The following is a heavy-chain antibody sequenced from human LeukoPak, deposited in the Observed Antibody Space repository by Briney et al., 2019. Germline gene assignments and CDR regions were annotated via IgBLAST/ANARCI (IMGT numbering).Heavy chain of an antibody. CDR3: ASTTVTTKIVGFDY. J-gene: IGHJ4*02. CDR2: ISSSSSTI. CDR1: GFTFSSYS. Sequence: GGSLRLSCAASGFTFSSYSMNWVRQAPGKGLEWVSCISSSSSTIYYADSVKGRFTISRDNAKNSLYLQMNSLRAEDTAVYYCASTTVTTKIVGFDYWGQGTLVTVSS. V-gene: IGHV3-48*01. D-gene: IGHD4-17*01.